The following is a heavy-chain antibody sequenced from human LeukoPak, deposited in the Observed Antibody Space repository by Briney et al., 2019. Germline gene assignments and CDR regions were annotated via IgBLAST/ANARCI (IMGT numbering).Heavy chain of an antibody. D-gene: IGHD5-24*01. CDR2: IYYSGST. J-gene: IGHJ4*02. V-gene: IGHV4-59*08. CDR3: ARTPSGGYNPPDY. CDR1: GGSISSYY. Sequence: SETLSLTCTGSGGSISSYYWSWIRQPPGKGLEWIGYIYYSGSTNYDPSLKSRVTISVDTSKNQFSLKLSSVTAADTAVYYCARTPSGGYNPPDYWGQGTLVTVSP.